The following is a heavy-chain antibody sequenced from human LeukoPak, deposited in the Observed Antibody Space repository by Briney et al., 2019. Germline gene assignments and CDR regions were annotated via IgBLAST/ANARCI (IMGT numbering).Heavy chain of an antibody. Sequence: SETLSLTCAVYGGSFSGYYWSWIRQPPGKGLEWIGEINHNGSTNYNPSLKSRVTISVDTSKNQFSLKLSSVTAADTAVYYCARGTIAAAGPGFTDWFDPWGQGTLVTVSS. D-gene: IGHD6-25*01. CDR3: ARGTIAAAGPGFTDWFDP. CDR1: GGSFSGYY. J-gene: IGHJ5*02. V-gene: IGHV4-34*01. CDR2: INHNGST.